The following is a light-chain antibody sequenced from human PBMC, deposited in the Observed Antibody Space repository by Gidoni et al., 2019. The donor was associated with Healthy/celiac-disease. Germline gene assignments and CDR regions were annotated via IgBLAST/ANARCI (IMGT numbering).Light chain of an antibody. CDR1: SRDGGSLHL. CDR3: CSYAGSSTWV. Sequence: QSALTQPASVSGSPGDAITIPFTGTSRDGGSLHLVSWYHQHPGKAPKLVIYEGSKRPSWVANRFSGSRSGNTASLTISGLQAEDEADYYCCSYAGSSTWVFGGGTKLTVL. J-gene: IGLJ2*01. V-gene: IGLV2-23*01. CDR2: EGS.